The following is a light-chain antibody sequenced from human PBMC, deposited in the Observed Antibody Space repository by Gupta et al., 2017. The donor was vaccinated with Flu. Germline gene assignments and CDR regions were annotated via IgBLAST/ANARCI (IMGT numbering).Light chain of an antibody. V-gene: IGKV2-30*02. CDR2: KVS. CDR1: QVRGHNHGNTY. CDR3: MQGKGWPYA. J-gene: IGKJ2*01. Sequence: VTLGTPASIACKASQVRGHNHGNTYLHWFQQGPGQSPRRLIYKVSNRDFGVPDRFSGSGSGTEFTLKISRVEADDVGVYYCMQGKGWPYAFGQGTKMEI.